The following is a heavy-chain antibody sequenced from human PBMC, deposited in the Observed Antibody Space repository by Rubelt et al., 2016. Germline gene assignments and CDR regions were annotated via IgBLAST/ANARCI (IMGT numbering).Heavy chain of an antibody. CDR2: IYYSGST. D-gene: IGHD2-15*01. V-gene: IGHV4-59*08. CDR1: GGSISSYY. CDR3: AGHGGTYIFDY. J-gene: IGHJ4*02. Sequence: QVQLQESGPGLVKPSETLSLTCTVSGGSISSYYWSWIRQPPGKGLEWIGYIYYSGSTNYNPSLKSRVTISVDTSKNQFSLKLSSVTAADTAVYYCAGHGGTYIFDYWGQGTLVTVSS.